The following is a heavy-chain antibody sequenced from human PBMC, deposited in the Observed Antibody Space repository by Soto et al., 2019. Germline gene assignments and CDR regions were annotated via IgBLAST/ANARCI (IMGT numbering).Heavy chain of an antibody. CDR1: GYIFVNYG. Sequence: QVQLVQSGAEVKKPGASVKVSCKASGYIFVNYGIAWVRQAPGQGLEWMGWISPYTGNTHSATKVQGRLTMTTDTAPSTSYMDLGSLTSDDTAVYYCVMVDNYVTPTPQDVWGQGTTVTVSS. J-gene: IGHJ6*02. V-gene: IGHV1-18*01. CDR2: ISPYTGNT. CDR3: VMVDNYVTPTPQDV. D-gene: IGHD3-16*01.